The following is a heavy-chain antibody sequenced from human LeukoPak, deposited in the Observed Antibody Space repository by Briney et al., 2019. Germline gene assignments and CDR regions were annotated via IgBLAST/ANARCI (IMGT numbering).Heavy chain of an antibody. CDR2: IGGYNGDT. D-gene: IGHD3-22*01. CDR1: NYRFTSYG. J-gene: IGHJ6*03. Sequence: ASVKVSYKAANYRFTSYGISWVRQAPGPGLGWMGRIGGYNGDTIYAQKFQGRLTMTTDTSTSTAYMELRSLRSDDTAVYYCATDRTDHLLSLYYMDVWGEGTVVTVSS. CDR3: ATDRTDHLLSLYYMDV. V-gene: IGHV1-18*01.